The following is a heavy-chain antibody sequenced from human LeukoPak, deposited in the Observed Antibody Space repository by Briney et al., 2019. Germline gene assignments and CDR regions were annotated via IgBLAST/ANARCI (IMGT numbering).Heavy chain of an antibody. J-gene: IGHJ4*02. Sequence: PSETLSLTCAVYGGSFSGYYWSWIRQPPGKGLEWIGEINHSGSTNYNPSLESRVTISVDTSKNQFSLKLSSVTAADTAVYYCARGSRRAYSSSWYYYWGPGTLVTVSS. CDR3: ARGSRRAYSSSWYYY. CDR1: GGSFSGYY. V-gene: IGHV4-34*01. CDR2: INHSGST. D-gene: IGHD6-13*01.